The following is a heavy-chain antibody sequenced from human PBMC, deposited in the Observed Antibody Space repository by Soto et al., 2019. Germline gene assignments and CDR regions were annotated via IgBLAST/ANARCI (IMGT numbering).Heavy chain of an antibody. CDR3: ARNESSNIYGMDV. V-gene: IGHV3-21*01. J-gene: IGHJ6*02. Sequence: AGSLRLSCAASGFTFSSYSMNCVRQAPGKGLEWVSSISSSSFSINYADSVKGRFSISRDNAQNSLHLQMNNLRAEDTAVYYCARNESSNIYGMDVWGQGTAVTVSS. D-gene: IGHD6-6*01. CDR1: GFTFSSYS. CDR2: ISSSSFSI.